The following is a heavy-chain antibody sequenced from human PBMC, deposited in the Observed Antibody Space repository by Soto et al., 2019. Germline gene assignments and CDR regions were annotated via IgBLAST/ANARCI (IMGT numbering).Heavy chain of an antibody. CDR1: GGSISSYY. D-gene: IGHD4-4*01. Sequence: PSETLSLTCTVSGGSISSYYWSWIRQPPGKGLEWIGYIYYSGSTNYNPSLKSRVTISVDTSKNQFSLKLSSVTAADTAVYYCARLEVDYTAFDYWGQGTQVTVSS. V-gene: IGHV4-59*08. J-gene: IGHJ4*02. CDR3: ARLEVDYTAFDY. CDR2: IYYSGST.